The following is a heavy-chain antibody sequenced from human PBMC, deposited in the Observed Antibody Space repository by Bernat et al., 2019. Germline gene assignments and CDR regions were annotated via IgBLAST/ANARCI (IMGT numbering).Heavy chain of an antibody. V-gene: IGHV3-7*03. D-gene: IGHD6-13*01. J-gene: IGHJ4*02. CDR1: GFTFSSYW. CDR2: IKQDGSET. CDR3: ARGSPGYSSSWYLNY. Sequence: EVQLVESGGGLVQPGGSLRLSCAASGFTFSSYWMSWVRQAPGKGLEWVANIKQDGSETYYGGFVKGSFIIPGENAKNCWYLERGGLRAGDTAVYYGARGSPGYSSSWYLNYWGQGTLVTVAA.